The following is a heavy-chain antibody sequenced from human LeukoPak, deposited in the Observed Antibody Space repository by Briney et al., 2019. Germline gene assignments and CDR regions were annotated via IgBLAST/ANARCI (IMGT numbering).Heavy chain of an antibody. D-gene: IGHD6-6*01. CDR1: GYTLTELS. Sequence: ASVKVSCKVSGYTLTELSMHWVRQAPGKGLEWMGGFDPEDGERVYAQKFQGRVTMTEDTSTDTAYMELSSLRSEDTAVYYCATASTWAEYFRHWGQGTLVTVSA. V-gene: IGHV1-24*01. J-gene: IGHJ1*01. CDR2: FDPEDGER. CDR3: ATASTWAEYFRH.